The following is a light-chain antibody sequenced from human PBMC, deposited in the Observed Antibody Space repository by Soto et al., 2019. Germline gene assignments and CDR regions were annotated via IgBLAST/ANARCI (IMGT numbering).Light chain of an antibody. V-gene: IGLV3-1*01. CDR2: QDS. CDR3: QAWDSSTYV. Sequence: SYELTQPPSVSVSPGQTARITCSGDKLGDKYACWYQQKPGQSPVLVIYQDSKRPSGIPERFSGSNSGKTATLTISGTQATAEADYYCQAWDSSTYVFGTGTKLTVL. J-gene: IGLJ1*01. CDR1: KLGDKY.